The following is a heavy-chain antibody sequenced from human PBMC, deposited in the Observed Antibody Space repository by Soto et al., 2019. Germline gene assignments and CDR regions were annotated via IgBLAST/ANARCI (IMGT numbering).Heavy chain of an antibody. CDR2: IYKSATT. J-gene: IGHJ5*01. V-gene: IGHV4-30-4*01. CDR3: ARGRYCLTGRCFPNWFES. Sequence: SETLSLTCSVSGDSISTVDYFWAWIRQPPGQALEYIGYIYKSATTYYNPSFESRVAISLDTSKSQFSLNVTSVTAADTAVYFCARGRYCLTGRCFPNWFESWGQGTLVTVPS. D-gene: IGHD2-15*01. CDR1: GDSISTVDYF.